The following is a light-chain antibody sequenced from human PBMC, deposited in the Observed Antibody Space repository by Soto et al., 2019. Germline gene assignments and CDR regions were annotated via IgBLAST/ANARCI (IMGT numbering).Light chain of an antibody. CDR1: GRDIGAYDY. CDR2: GVK. Sequence: QSALTQPASASGSPGQSITISCTGSGRDIGAYDYVSWYQQHPGKAPKLLIYGVKNRPSGVSYRFSASKSAFTASLTISGVQAEDEANYYCSSYTKSYFHVFCHWTKLTV. CDR3: SSYTKSYFHV. V-gene: IGLV2-14*01. J-gene: IGLJ1*01.